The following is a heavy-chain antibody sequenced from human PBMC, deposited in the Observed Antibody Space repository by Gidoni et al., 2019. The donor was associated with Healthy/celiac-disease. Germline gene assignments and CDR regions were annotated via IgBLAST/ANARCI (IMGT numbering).Heavy chain of an antibody. Sequence: VQLLESGGGLVQPGGSLRLSCAASGFTFSSYAMSWVRQAPGKGLEWVSAISGSGGSTYYTDSVKGRFTISRDNSKNTLYLQMNSLRAEDTAVYYCAKDNVLRYFDWLSDFDYWGQGTLVTVSS. CDR1: GFTFSSYA. CDR3: AKDNVLRYFDWLSDFDY. J-gene: IGHJ4*02. D-gene: IGHD3-9*01. CDR2: ISGSGGST. V-gene: IGHV3-23*01.